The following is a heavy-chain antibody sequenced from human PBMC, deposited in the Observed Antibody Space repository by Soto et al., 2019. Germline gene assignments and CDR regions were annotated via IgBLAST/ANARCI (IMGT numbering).Heavy chain of an antibody. J-gene: IGHJ4*02. V-gene: IGHV4-59*01. CDR3: AKDRSTVINPFDY. Sequence: QVQLQESGPGLVKPSETLSLTCTVSGGSISSYYWSWIRQPPGKGLEWIGYIYYSGSTNYNPSLKSRVTISVDTSKNQFSLKLSSVTAADTAVYYCAKDRSTVINPFDYWGQGTLVTVSS. CDR1: GGSISSYY. D-gene: IGHD4-17*01. CDR2: IYYSGST.